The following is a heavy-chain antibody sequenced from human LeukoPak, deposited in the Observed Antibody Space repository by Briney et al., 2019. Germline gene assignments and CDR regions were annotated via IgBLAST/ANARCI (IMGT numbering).Heavy chain of an antibody. CDR1: GGSISGYY. D-gene: IGHD3-3*01. J-gene: IGHJ5*02. Sequence: SETLSLTCAVSGGSISGYYWSWSQQPPGKGLEWIGYIYHSGSTYYNPSLKSRVTISVDRSKNQFSLKLSSVTAADTAVYYCARGLEWSYNWFDPWGQGTLVTVSS. CDR3: ARGLEWSYNWFDP. CDR2: IYHSGST. V-gene: IGHV4-59*12.